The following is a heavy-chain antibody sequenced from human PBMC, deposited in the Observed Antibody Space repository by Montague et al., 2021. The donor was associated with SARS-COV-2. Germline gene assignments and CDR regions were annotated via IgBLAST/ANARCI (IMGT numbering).Heavy chain of an antibody. CDR1: GFTFSSSA. CDR2: IYGATGRT. D-gene: IGHD3/OR15-3a*01. CDR3: AKVDSVFP. V-gene: IGHV3-23*03. Sequence: RLSWSASGFTFSSSALSWVRQAPGKGLEWVSNIYGATGRTFYADSAKGRFTMSRENSKNTLYLQMNSLRVDDTAVYYCAKVDSVFPWGQGTLVTVSS. J-gene: IGHJ4*02.